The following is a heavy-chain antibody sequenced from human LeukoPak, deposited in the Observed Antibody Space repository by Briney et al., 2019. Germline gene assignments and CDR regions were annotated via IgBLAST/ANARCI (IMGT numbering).Heavy chain of an antibody. J-gene: IGHJ6*03. CDR1: GFTFSSYG. CDR2: IRYDGSNK. V-gene: IGHV3-30*02. Sequence: GRSLRLSCAASGFTFSSYGMHWVRQAPGKGLEWVAFIRYDGSNKYYADSVKGRFTISRDNSKNTLYLQMNSLRAEDTAVYYCAKAPPSRPDYYYYMDVWGKGTTVTISS. CDR3: AKAPPSRPDYYYYMDV.